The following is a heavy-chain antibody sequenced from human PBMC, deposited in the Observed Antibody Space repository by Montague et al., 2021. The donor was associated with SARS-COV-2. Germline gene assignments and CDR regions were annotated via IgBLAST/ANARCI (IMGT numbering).Heavy chain of an antibody. D-gene: IGHD1-26*01. V-gene: IGHV4-4*02. J-gene: IGHJ4*02. CDR2: YYHTRST. CDR3: ARRGSGRSDLAY. Sequence: SETLSLTCAVSGDSISTDNWCSCVRLPPGKGLEWGGEYYHTRSTNNKPSPTSRVNMLADKSSNQFSLLSTSATAADTAIHYCARRGSGRSDLAYWGQGTLVTVSS. CDR1: GDSISTDNW.